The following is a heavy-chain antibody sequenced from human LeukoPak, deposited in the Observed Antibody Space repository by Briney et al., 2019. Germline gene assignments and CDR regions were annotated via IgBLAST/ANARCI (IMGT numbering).Heavy chain of an antibody. D-gene: IGHD1-26*01. V-gene: IGHV3-11*05. J-gene: IGHJ4*02. CDR1: GFTLSDYH. CDR2: ISSRNTYT. CDR3: ARGYYRELDH. Sequence: GGSRSHSCAASGFTLSDYHMSWIRQAPGKGLEWVSYISSRNTYTKYADSVKGRLTISRDNAKNSLYLQMSSLRVEDTAVYYCARGYYRELDHWGQGTLVTVSS.